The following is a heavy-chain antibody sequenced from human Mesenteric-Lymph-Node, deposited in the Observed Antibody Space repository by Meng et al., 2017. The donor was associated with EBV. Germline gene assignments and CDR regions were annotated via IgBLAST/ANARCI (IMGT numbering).Heavy chain of an antibody. Sequence: GPGLLMPPTLLSLLCDGSGGSLRCAGYSWLCVQLPAGMGLVCIGYMYNCGIIYYTPSLKCRVTISVDTSKNQFSLKLMAVAAEDTAVYYCASRGYSDGWTFDSWGQGTLVTVSS. V-gene: IGHV4-30-4*01. J-gene: IGHJ4*02. CDR2: MYNCGII. D-gene: IGHD5-18*01. CDR1: GGSLRCAGYS. CDR3: ASRGYSDGWTFDS.